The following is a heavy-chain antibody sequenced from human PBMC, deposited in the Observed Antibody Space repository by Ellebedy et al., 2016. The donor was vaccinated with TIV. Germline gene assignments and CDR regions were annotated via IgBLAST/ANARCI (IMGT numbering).Heavy chain of an antibody. Sequence: GESLKISCAASGFTFDDYGMSWVRQATGKGLEWVSGINWNGGSRGYADSVKGRFTISRDNAKNSLYLQMNSLSAEDTALYCCARDIGIVGATRGYFDYWGQGTLVTVSS. J-gene: IGHJ4*02. D-gene: IGHD1-26*01. CDR3: ARDIGIVGATRGYFDY. CDR1: GFTFDDYG. V-gene: IGHV3-20*04. CDR2: INWNGGSR.